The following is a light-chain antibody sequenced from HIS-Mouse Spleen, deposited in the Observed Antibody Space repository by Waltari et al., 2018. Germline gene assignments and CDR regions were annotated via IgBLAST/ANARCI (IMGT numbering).Light chain of an antibody. J-gene: IGKJ1*01. V-gene: IGKV1-5*03. CDR2: KAS. CDR1: QSISSG. CDR3: QQYNSYSRT. Sequence: DIQMTQSPSTLSASVADRVTITCRASQSISSGLAWYQQKPGKAPKLLIYKASSLESGVPSRFSGSGSGTEFTLTISSLQPDDFATYYCQQYNSYSRTFGQGTKVEIK.